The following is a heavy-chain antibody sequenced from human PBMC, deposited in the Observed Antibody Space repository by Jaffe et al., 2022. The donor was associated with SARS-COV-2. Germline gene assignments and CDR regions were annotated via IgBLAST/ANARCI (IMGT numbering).Heavy chain of an antibody. J-gene: IGHJ4*02. D-gene: IGHD1-26*01. CDR3: AAEVGPKMINH. CDR2: ISYNGRDK. CDR1: GFSFSSHA. V-gene: IGHV3-30*09. Sequence: QVQVVESGGGVVQPGRSLRLSCAASGFSFSSHAMHWVRQAPGKGLEWVGTISYNGRDKYYADSVKGRFAISRDNSRSTLFVQMDSLRIDDTAVYYCAAEVGPKMINHWGQGTLVTVSS.